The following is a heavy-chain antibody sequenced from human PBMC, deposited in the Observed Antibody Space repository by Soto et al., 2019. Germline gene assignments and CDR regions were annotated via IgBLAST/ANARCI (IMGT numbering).Heavy chain of an antibody. CDR2: IYYSGST. J-gene: IGHJ5*02. V-gene: IGHV4-31*03. Sequence: SETLSLTCTVSGGSISSGGYYWSWIRQHPGKGLEWIGYIYYSGSTYYNPSLKSRVTISVDTSRNQFSLKLSSVTAADTAVYYCARGIDYPNWFDPWGQGTLVTVSS. CDR3: ARGIDYPNWFDP. D-gene: IGHD4-17*01. CDR1: GGSISSGGYY.